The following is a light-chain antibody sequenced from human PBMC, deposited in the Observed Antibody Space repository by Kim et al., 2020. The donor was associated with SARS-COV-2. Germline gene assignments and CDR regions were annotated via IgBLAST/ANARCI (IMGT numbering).Light chain of an antibody. CDR1: QTVHSRC. Sequence: RERATLSVSASQTVHSRCLAWYQQSSGQAPGRLNYGASSRATGIPDRFSGTGSGTDFTLTIRSLEPEDFAVYYCQQYGRSSPTFTFGQGTKLE. V-gene: IGKV3-20*01. J-gene: IGKJ2*01. CDR3: QQYGRSSPTFT. CDR2: GAS.